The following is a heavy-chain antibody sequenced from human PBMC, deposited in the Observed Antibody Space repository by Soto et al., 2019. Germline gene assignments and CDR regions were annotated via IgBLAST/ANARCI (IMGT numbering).Heavy chain of an antibody. Sequence: QVQLVQSGAEVKKPGSSVKVSCKASGGTFSSYAISWVRQAPGQGLEWMGGIIPIFGTANYAQKFQGRVTITADESTSTAYMELSSRRSEDTAVYYCARLGRRDGYNLGDYWGQGTLVTVSS. CDR3: ARLGRRDGYNLGDY. V-gene: IGHV1-69*01. J-gene: IGHJ4*02. CDR1: GGTFSSYA. CDR2: IIPIFGTA. D-gene: IGHD5-12*01.